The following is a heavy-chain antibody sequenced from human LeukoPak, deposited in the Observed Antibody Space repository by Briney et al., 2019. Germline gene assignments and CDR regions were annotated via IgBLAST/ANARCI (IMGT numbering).Heavy chain of an antibody. D-gene: IGHD4-17*01. CDR2: IKSKTDGGTT. Sequence: GGSLRLSCAASGFTFSYYYMSWVRQAPGKGLGWVGRIKSKTDGGTTDYAAPVKGRFTISRDDSKNTLYLQMNSLKTEDTAFYYCTTDHGDVDYWGQGTLVTVSS. CDR3: TTDHGDVDY. J-gene: IGHJ4*02. V-gene: IGHV3-15*01. CDR1: GFTFSYYY.